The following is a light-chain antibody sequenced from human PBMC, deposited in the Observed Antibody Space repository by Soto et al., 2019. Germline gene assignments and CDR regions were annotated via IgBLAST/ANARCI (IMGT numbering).Light chain of an antibody. J-gene: IGLJ3*02. CDR3: SSFASSNTWV. CDR1: SSDVGAYNY. V-gene: IGLV2-8*01. Sequence: QSALPQPPSASGSPGQSVTISCTGTSSDVGAYNYVSWYQQHAGKAPKLVIYEVTKRPSGVPDRFSGSKSANTASLTVSGLQAEDEADYDCSSFASSNTWVFGGGTKLTVL. CDR2: EVT.